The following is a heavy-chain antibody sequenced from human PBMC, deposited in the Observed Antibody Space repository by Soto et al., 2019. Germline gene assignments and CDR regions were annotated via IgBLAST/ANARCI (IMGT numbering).Heavy chain of an antibody. CDR1: GFTFSSSG. D-gene: IGHD3-9*01. CDR2: ISYDGSNK. V-gene: IGHV3-30*18. J-gene: IGHJ6*02. CDR3: AKADYDILTGQDYYGLDV. Sequence: GGSLRLSCAASGFTFSSSGMHWVRQAPGKGLEWMAVISYDGSNKYYADSVKGRFTISRDNSKNTLYLQMNSLRAEDTAVYYCAKADYDILTGQDYYGLDVWGQGTTVTVSS.